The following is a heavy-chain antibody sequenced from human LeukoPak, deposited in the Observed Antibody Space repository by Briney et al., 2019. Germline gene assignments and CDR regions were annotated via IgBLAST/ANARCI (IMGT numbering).Heavy chain of an antibody. CDR3: ARGRHYYGSGSPWYFDY. Sequence: KPSETLSLTCAVYGGSFSGYYWSWIRQPPGKGLEWIGEINHSGSTNYNPSLKSRVTISVDTSKNQFSLELSSVTAADTAVYYCARGRHYYGSGSPWYFDYWGQGTLVTVSS. CDR1: GGSFSGYY. CDR2: INHSGST. J-gene: IGHJ4*02. D-gene: IGHD3-10*01. V-gene: IGHV4-34*01.